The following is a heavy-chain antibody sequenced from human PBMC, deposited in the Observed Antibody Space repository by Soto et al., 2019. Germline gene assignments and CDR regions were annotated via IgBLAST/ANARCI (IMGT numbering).Heavy chain of an antibody. CDR3: ATRTDYYDGSESLGGMDV. V-gene: IGHV4-31*03. J-gene: IGHJ6*02. D-gene: IGHD3-10*01. Sequence: QVQLQESGPGLVKPSQTLSLTCTVSGGSISSGSYYWSWIRQLPGKGLEWIGYIYYSGSTYYNPCLKSRVTISVDTSKNQFSLKLNSVTAADTAVYYCATRTDYYDGSESLGGMDVWGQGTTVTVSS. CDR2: IYYSGST. CDR1: GGSISSGSYY.